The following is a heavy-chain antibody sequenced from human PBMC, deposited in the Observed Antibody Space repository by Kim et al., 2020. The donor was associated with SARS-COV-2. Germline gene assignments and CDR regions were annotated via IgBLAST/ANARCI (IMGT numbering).Heavy chain of an antibody. V-gene: IGHV1-2*02. CDR2: INPNSGGT. CDR1: GYTFTGYY. Sequence: ASVKVSCKASGYTFTGYYMHWVRQAPGQGLEWMGWINPNSGGTNYAQKFQGRVTMTRDTSISTAYMELSRLRSDDTAVYYCARGAGAGAVGWFDPWGQGTLVTVSA. D-gene: IGHD6-19*01. CDR3: ARGAGAGAVGWFDP. J-gene: IGHJ5*02.